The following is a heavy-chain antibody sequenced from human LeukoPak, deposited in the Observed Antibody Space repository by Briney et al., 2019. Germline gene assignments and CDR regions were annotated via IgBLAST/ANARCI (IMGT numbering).Heavy chain of an antibody. J-gene: IGHJ3*02. D-gene: IGHD1-26*01. CDR1: GFTFDDCG. CDR3: ARGGSYLSAFDI. CDR2: LNWNGAST. Sequence: PGGSLRLSCAASGFTFDDCGLSWVRQVPGKGLEWVSGLNWNGASTGYADSVKGRFTISRDNSKNTLYLQMNSLRAEDTAVYYCARGGSYLSAFDIWGQGTMVTVSS. V-gene: IGHV3-20*04.